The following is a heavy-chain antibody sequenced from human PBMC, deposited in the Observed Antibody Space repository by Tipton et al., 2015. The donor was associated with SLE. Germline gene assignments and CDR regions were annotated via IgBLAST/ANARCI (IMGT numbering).Heavy chain of an antibody. Sequence: TLSLTCTVSGGSISSYYWSWIRQPPGKGLEWFGYIYTSGSTNYNPPLTSRVTISVDTSKNQFSLKLSSVTAADTAVYYCARVWGYLSLNYYYYMDVWGKGTTVTVSS. CDR2: IYTSGST. J-gene: IGHJ6*03. CDR1: GGSISSYY. V-gene: IGHV4-4*08. CDR3: ARVWGYLSLNYYYYMDV. D-gene: IGHD2-21*01.